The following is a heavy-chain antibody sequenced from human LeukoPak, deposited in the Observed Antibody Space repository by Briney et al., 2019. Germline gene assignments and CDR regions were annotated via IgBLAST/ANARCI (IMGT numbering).Heavy chain of an antibody. CDR1: GFTFSSYG. D-gene: IGHD1-26*01. CDR2: IGGSSSSI. Sequence: GGSLRLSCAASGFTFSSYGMNWVRQAPGKGLEWVSSIGGSSSSIYYADSVKGRFTISRDNAKNSLYLQMISLRAEDTAVYYCAREREESFDYWGQGTLVTVSS. CDR3: AREREESFDY. J-gene: IGHJ4*02. V-gene: IGHV3-21*06.